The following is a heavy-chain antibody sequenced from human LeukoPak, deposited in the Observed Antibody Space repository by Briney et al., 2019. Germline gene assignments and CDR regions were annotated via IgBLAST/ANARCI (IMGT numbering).Heavy chain of an antibody. J-gene: IGHJ6*02. V-gene: IGHV3-7*01. CDR2: ITKDGSEK. D-gene: IGHD6-19*01. CDR3: VKLQKAVAGTRGYYYGRDV. CDR1: RFTFSADR. Sequence: GRSLCLLRAASRFTFSADRMGSVREAPGGRLGRGADITKDGSEKYYVDSVNGRFAISRDNAKNSLYLQMNSLRAEDTAVYYCVKLQKAVAGTRGYYYGRDVWGQETTVTVSS.